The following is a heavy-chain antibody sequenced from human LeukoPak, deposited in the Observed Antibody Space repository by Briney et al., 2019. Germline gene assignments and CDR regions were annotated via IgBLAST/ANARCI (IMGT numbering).Heavy chain of an antibody. CDR1: SASISSYY. Sequence: SETLSLTCTVSSASISSYYWSWVRQPAGKGLKWIGHISTSGNTNYNPSLKSRVTMSVDTSKNLFSLKLGSVTAADTAVYYRARESEPSGGTCSSWCYYYMDVWGKGTTVTVSS. D-gene: IGHD2-15*01. CDR2: ISTSGNT. J-gene: IGHJ6*03. V-gene: IGHV4-4*07. CDR3: ARESEPSGGTCSSWCYYYMDV.